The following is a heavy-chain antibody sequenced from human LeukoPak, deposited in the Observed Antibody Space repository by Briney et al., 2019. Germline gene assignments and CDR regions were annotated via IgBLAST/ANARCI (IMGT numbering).Heavy chain of an antibody. CDR2: IKQDGSEK. J-gene: IGHJ4*02. CDR1: GFTFSSYW. CDR3: ARDYQMATTPRVWYFDY. V-gene: IGHV3-7*01. Sequence: PGGSLRLSCAASGFTFSSYWMSWVRQAPGKGLEWVANIKQDGSEKYYVDSVKGRFTISRDNAKNSLYLQMNSLRAEDTAVYYCARDYQMATTPRVWYFDYWGQGTLVTVSS. D-gene: IGHD5-24*01.